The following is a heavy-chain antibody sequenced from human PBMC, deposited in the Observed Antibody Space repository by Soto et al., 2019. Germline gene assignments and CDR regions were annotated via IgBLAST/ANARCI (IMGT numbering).Heavy chain of an antibody. V-gene: IGHV1-18*01. J-gene: IGHJ3*02. CDR2: ISAYNGNT. Sequence: ASVKVSCKASGYTFTSYGISWVRQAPGQGLEWMGWISAYNGNTNYAQKLQGRVTMTTDTSTSTAYMELRSLRSDDTAVYYCARDIVVVIAMRGLGPLDDAFDIWGQGTMVTVS. CDR3: ARDIVVVIAMRGLGPLDDAFDI. D-gene: IGHD2-21*01. CDR1: GYTFTSYG.